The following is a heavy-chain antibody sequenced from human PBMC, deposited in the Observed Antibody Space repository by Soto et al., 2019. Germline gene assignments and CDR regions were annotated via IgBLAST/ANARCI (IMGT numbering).Heavy chain of an antibody. V-gene: IGHV1-18*01. CDR2: INPYNGNT. Sequence: ASVKVSCKASGYTFNTYGITWVRQAPGQGLEWMGWINPYNGNTKFAQKLQDRVTMTTATSTSTAYMELASLRSDDTAVYYCARGCIAVTTHLCYRGQGTLVTVSS. CDR1: GYTFNTYG. D-gene: IGHD4-17*01. CDR3: ARGCIAVTTHLCY. J-gene: IGHJ4*02.